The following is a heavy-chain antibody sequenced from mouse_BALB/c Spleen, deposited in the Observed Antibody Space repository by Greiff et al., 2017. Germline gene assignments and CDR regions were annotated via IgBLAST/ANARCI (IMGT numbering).Heavy chain of an antibody. V-gene: IGHV1-69*01. J-gene: IGHJ3*01. Sequence: QVHVKQPGAELVMPGASVKMSCKASGYTFTDYWMHWVKQRPGQGLEWIGAIDTSDSYTSYNQKFKGKATLTVDESSSTAYMQLSSLTSEDSAVYYCAREGFHYGSVAYWGQGTLVTVSA. D-gene: IGHD1-1*01. CDR1: GYTFTDYW. CDR2: IDTSDSYT. CDR3: AREGFHYGSVAY.